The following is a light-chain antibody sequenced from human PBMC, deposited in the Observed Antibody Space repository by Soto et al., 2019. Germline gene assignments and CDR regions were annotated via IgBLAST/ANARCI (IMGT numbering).Light chain of an antibody. CDR2: GAS. CDR3: QQYSNSWT. Sequence: ETVMTQSPATLSVSPGERATLSCRASQSVSSNLAWYQEKPGQAPRLLIYGASTRATGIPARFSGSGAGTDSTLTISSLQSEDSAVYYCQQYSNSWTFGHET. V-gene: IGKV3-15*01. CDR1: QSVSSN. J-gene: IGKJ1*01.